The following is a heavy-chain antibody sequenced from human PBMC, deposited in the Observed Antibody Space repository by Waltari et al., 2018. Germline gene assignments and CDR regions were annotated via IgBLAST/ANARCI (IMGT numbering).Heavy chain of an antibody. J-gene: IGHJ4*02. D-gene: IGHD1-26*01. CDR2: IIPILGTA. CDR1: GGTFSSYA. V-gene: IGHV1-69*12. Sequence: QVQLVQSGAEVKKPGSSVKVSCKASGGTFSSYAISWVRQAPGQGLEWMGGIIPILGTANYAQKFQGRVTITADESTSTAYMELSSLRSEDTAVYYCERDLKGGSYFDYWGQGTLVTVSS. CDR3: ERDLKGGSYFDY.